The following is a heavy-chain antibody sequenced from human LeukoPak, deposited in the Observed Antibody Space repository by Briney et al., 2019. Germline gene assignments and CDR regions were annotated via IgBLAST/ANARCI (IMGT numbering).Heavy chain of an antibody. D-gene: IGHD3-10*01. Sequence: GGSLRLSCAASGFTFSSYAMHWVRQAPGKGLEWVAVISYDGSNKYYADSVKGRFTISRDNSKNTLYLQMNSLRAEDTAVYYCARGLNYYGSGNDYWGQGTLVTVSP. J-gene: IGHJ4*02. CDR3: ARGLNYYGSGNDY. CDR1: GFTFSSYA. V-gene: IGHV3-30-3*01. CDR2: ISYDGSNK.